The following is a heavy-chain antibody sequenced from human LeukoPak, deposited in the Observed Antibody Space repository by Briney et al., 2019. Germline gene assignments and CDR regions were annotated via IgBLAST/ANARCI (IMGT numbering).Heavy chain of an antibody. J-gene: IGHJ4*02. CDR2: ISHEGSDA. V-gene: IGHV3-30*03. Sequence: GRSLRLSCAASGFSFSSYGMHWVRQAPGKGLEWVAAISHEGSDAYYADSMKGRFTISRDQLKNMLYLQMNSLRAEDTAVYYCARSSGGKLASGYSSGWYGDYFDYWGQGTLVTVSS. CDR1: GFSFSSYG. D-gene: IGHD6-19*01. CDR3: ARSSGGKLASGYSSGWYGDYFDY.